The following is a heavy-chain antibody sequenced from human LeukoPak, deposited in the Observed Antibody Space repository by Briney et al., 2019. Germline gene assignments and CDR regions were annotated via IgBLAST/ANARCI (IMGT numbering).Heavy chain of an antibody. CDR3: ARLHVRGWFDP. J-gene: IGHJ5*02. CDR1: GGSISSYY. Sequence: SETLPLTCTVSGGSISSYYWSWIRQPPGKGLEWIGYIYYSGSTNYNPSLKSRVTISVDTSKNQFSLKLSSVTAADTAVYYCARLHVRGWFDPWGQGTLVTVPS. V-gene: IGHV4-59*01. CDR2: IYYSGST. D-gene: IGHD2/OR15-2a*01.